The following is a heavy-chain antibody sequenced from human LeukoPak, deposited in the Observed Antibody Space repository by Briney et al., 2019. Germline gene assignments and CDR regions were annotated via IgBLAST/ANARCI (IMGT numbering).Heavy chain of an antibody. Sequence: SETLSLTCAVYGGSFSGYYWSWIRQPPGKGLEWIGEINHSGSTNYNPSLKSRVTISVDTSKNQFSLKLSSVTAADTAVYYCARAHITMIVVVPYGMDVRGQGTTVTVSS. CDR1: GGSFSGYY. CDR2: INHSGST. V-gene: IGHV4-34*01. D-gene: IGHD3-22*01. J-gene: IGHJ6*02. CDR3: ARAHITMIVVVPYGMDV.